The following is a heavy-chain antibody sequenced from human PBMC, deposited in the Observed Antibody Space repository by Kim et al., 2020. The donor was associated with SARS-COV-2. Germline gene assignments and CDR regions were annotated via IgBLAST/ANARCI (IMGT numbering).Heavy chain of an antibody. CDR2: IYYSGST. J-gene: IGHJ3*02. CDR1: GGSISSGGYY. V-gene: IGHV4-31*03. Sequence: SETLSLTCTVSGGSISSGGYYWSWIRQHPGKGLEWIGYIYYSGSTYYNPSLKSRVTISVDTSKNQFSLKLSSVTAADTAVYYCAREGEIVVAHDAFDIWGQGTMVTVSS. D-gene: IGHD3-22*01. CDR3: AREGEIVVAHDAFDI.